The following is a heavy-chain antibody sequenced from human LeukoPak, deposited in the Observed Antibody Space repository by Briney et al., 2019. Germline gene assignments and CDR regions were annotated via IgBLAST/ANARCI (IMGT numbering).Heavy chain of an antibody. D-gene: IGHD3-22*01. V-gene: IGHV4-4*02. CDR3: AREQHRRDSSGYMALDAFDI. CDR1: GGSFSSSNW. J-gene: IGHJ3*02. CDR2: TYHSGST. Sequence: PSGTLSLTCAVSGGSFSSSNWWSWVRHPPGKGLEWIGETYHSGSTNYNPSLKSRVTISVDKSKNQFSLKLSSVTAADTAVYYCAREQHRRDSSGYMALDAFDIWGQGTLVTVSS.